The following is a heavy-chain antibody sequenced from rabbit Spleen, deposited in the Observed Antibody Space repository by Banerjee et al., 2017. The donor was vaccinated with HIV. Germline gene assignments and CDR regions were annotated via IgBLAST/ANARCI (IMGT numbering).Heavy chain of an antibody. CDR1: GFSFNVDYV. J-gene: IGHJ4*01. CDR3: ARDLTGVIGWNFGW. D-gene: IGHD1-1*01. Sequence: QEQLEESGGDLVKPDGSLTLTCTASGFSFNVDYVMCWVRQAPGKGLEWIACIDAGSGGKTYYANWAKGRFTVSKTSSTTVTLQMTSLTAADTATYFCARDLTGVIGWNFGWWGPGTLVTVS. V-gene: IGHV1S45*01. CDR2: IDAGSGGKT.